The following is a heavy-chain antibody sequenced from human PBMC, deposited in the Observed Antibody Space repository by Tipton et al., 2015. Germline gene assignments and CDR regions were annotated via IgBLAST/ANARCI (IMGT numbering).Heavy chain of an antibody. Sequence: TLSLTCTVSGGSISSGGYYWSWIRQHPGKGLEWIGYIYYSGSTYYNPSLKSRPIISEDMSKNQFSLKLSSVTAADTAVYYCARDGGGAIPDYWGQGTLVTVSS. CDR1: GGSISSGGYY. V-gene: IGHV4-31*03. CDR2: IYYSGST. J-gene: IGHJ4*02. CDR3: ARDGGGAIPDY. D-gene: IGHD1-26*01.